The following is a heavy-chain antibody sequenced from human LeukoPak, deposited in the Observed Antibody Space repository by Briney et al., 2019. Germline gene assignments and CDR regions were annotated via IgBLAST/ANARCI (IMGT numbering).Heavy chain of an antibody. CDR2: ITWNGNTA. J-gene: IGHJ4*02. D-gene: IGHD3-16*01. CDR3: ARGGSFNNY. Sequence: SGGSLRLSCAASGFTFDDYGMTWVRQAPGKGLEWVSGITWNGNTAGYADSVKGRFTISRDNAKNSLYLQMNSLSAEDTAFYYCARGGSFNNYWGQGTLVTVSA. CDR1: GFTFDDYG. V-gene: IGHV3-20*04.